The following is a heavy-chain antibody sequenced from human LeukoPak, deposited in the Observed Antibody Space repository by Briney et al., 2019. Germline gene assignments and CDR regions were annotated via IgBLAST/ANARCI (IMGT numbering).Heavy chain of an antibody. D-gene: IGHD2-15*01. V-gene: IGHV3-23*01. CDR2: ISGSGGST. J-gene: IGHJ5*02. Sequence: HPGGSLRLSCAASGFTFSSYAMSWVRQAPGKGLEWVSAISGSGGSTYYADSVKGRFTISRGNSKNTLYLQMNSLRAEDTAVYYCAKDKSDCSGGSCYPWFDPWGQGTLVTVSS. CDR1: GFTFSSYA. CDR3: AKDKSDCSGGSCYPWFDP.